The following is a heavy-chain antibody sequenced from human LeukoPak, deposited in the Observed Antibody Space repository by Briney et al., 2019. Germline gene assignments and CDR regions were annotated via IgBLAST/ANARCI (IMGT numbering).Heavy chain of an antibody. V-gene: IGHV3-30*02. Sequence: GGSLRLSCAASGFPFSDYVMHWVRQAPGEGLEWVSVIRYDGNNKYYADSVKGRFTISRDNSKNTLYLQMNSLESEDTAVYYCAELGITMIGGVWGKGTTVTISS. CDR3: AELGITMIGGV. CDR1: GFPFSDYV. D-gene: IGHD3-10*02. CDR2: IRYDGNNK. J-gene: IGHJ6*04.